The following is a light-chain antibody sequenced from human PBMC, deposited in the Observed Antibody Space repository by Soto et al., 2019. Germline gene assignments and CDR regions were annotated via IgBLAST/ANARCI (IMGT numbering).Light chain of an antibody. J-gene: IGKJ1*01. V-gene: IGKV3-20*01. CDR1: QSVSSAY. CDR3: QQYATSRWT. CDR2: GAS. Sequence: ETVLTQSPGTLSLSPGDRVTLSCRASQSVSSAYLAWYQQKPGQAPRLLIYGASSRATGIPDRFSGSGSGTDFTLTISRLEPEDFAVYYCQQYATSRWTFGQGTKVEIK.